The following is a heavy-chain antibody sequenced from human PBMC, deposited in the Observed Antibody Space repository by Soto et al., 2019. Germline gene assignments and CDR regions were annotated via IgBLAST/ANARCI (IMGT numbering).Heavy chain of an antibody. D-gene: IGHD3-16*01. CDR2: IYYSGST. Sequence: SETLSLTCTVSGGSIGGGDDYWSWIRQPPGKGLEWIGYIYYSGSTYYNPSLKSRVTISVDTSKNQISLKLSSVTAADTAVYYCARVDYSNYDYGVDVWGRGTTVTVSS. CDR3: ARVDYSNYDYGVDV. V-gene: IGHV4-30-4*01. J-gene: IGHJ6*02. CDR1: GGSIGGGDDY.